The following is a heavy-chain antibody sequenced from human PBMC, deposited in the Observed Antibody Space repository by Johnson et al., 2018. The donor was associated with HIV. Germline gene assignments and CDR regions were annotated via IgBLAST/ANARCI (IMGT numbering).Heavy chain of an antibody. CDR3: ARDHLRRSHAFDI. CDR2: IYSGGST. V-gene: IGHV3-66*01. CDR1: GFTFSSNY. Sequence: VQLVESGGGVVQPGRSLRLSCAASGFTFSSNYMSWVRQAPGKGLEWVSVIYSGGSTYYADSVKGRFTISRDNSKNTLYLQMNSLRAEDTAVYYCARDHLRRSHAFDIWGQGTMVTVSS. J-gene: IGHJ3*02. D-gene: IGHD2-15*01.